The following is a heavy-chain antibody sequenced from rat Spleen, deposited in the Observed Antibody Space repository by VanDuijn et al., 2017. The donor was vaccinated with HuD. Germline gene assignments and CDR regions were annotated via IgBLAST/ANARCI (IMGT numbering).Heavy chain of an antibody. V-gene: IGHV5-17*01. CDR1: GFSFGDYA. Sequence: EVQLVESGGGLVQPGRSLKFSCAASGFSFGDYAMAWVRQAPTKGLEWVATLSYDGHTTYYRDSVKGRFTISRDIAKSTLYLQMDSLGSEDTATYYCARGGYYRYWGQGVMVTVSS. J-gene: IGHJ2*01. CDR2: LSYDGHTT. CDR3: ARGGYYRY. D-gene: IGHD1-1*01.